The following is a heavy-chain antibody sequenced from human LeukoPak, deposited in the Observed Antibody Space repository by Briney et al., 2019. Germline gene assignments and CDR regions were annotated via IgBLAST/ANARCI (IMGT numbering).Heavy chain of an antibody. J-gene: IGHJ5*02. CDR3: AREARTGTRLAYNWFDP. Sequence: SETLSLTCTVSGGSISSYYWSWIRQPAGKGLEWIGRIYTSGSTNYNPSLKSRVTMSVDTSKNQFSPKLSSVTAADTAVYYCAREARTGTRLAYNWFDPWGQGTLVTVSS. V-gene: IGHV4-4*07. D-gene: IGHD1-7*01. CDR1: GGSISSYY. CDR2: IYTSGST.